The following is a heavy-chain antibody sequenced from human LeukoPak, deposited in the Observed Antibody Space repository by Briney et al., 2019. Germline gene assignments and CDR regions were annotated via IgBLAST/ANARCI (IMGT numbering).Heavy chain of an antibody. J-gene: IGHJ6*02. V-gene: IGHV3-23*01. Sequence: QSGGSLRLSCAASGFNFGAFSLTWIRQAPGRGLEWVSVISGYGAGTDYADSVKGRFTVSRDNSQNTLYLQMNSLRVEDTAVYYCARAGTNWYPPANYGMDVWGQGTTVTVSS. CDR1: GFNFGAFS. D-gene: IGHD6-13*01. CDR3: ARAGTNWYPPANYGMDV. CDR2: ISGYGAGT.